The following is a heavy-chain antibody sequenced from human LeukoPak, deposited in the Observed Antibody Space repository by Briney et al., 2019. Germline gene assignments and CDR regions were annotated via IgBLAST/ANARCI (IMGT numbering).Heavy chain of an antibody. CDR2: INPNSGGT. V-gene: IGHV1-2*06. CDR1: GYTFTGYY. CDR3: ARVVTAVYYYYMDV. D-gene: IGHD2-21*02. Sequence: ASVKVSCKASGYTFTGYYMHWVRQAPGQGLEWMGRINPNSGGTNYAQKFQGRVTMTRDTSISTAYMELSGPRSDDTAVYYCARVVTAVYYYYMDVWGKGTTVTVSS. J-gene: IGHJ6*03.